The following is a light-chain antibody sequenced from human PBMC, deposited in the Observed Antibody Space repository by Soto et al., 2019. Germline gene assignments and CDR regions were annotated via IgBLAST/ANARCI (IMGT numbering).Light chain of an antibody. J-gene: IGKJ2*01. CDR2: GAS. Sequence: EIVMTQSPATLSVSPGEGATLSCRASQSVSSNLAWYQQKPGQAPRLLIYGASTRATGIPARFSGSGSGTEFTLTISSLQSEAFAVYYCQQYNTWPLFGQGTKLEIK. V-gene: IGKV3-15*01. CDR3: QQYNTWPL. CDR1: QSVSSN.